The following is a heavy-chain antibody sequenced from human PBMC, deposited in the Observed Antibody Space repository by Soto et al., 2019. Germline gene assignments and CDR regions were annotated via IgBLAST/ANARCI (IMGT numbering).Heavy chain of an antibody. J-gene: IGHJ4*02. D-gene: IGHD4-17*01. Sequence: SETLSLTCTVSGGSISSSSYYWGWIRQPPGKGLEWIGSIYYTGNTYYNPSLKSRVTISVDTSKNQFSLKLSSVTAADTAVYYCTSLYYGGQDYWGQGTVVTVSS. CDR2: IYYTGNT. V-gene: IGHV4-39*01. CDR1: GGSISSSSYY. CDR3: TSLYYGGQDY.